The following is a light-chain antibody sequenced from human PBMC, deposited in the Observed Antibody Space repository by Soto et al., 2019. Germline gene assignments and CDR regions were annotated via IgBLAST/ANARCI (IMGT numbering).Light chain of an antibody. V-gene: IGLV8-61*01. J-gene: IGLJ3*02. CDR2: STN. CDR1: SGSVSTSYY. CDR3: VLYLGSGIWV. Sequence: QAVVTQEPSFSVSPGRTVTLTCGLSSGSVSTSYYPGWYQQTPGQPPRTLIYSTNTRSSGVPDRFSGSILGNKAALTITGAQADDESDYYCVLYLGSGIWVFGGGTKVTVL.